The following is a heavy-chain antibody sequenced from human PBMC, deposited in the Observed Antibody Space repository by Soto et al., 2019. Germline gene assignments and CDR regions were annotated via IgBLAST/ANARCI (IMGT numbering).Heavy chain of an antibody. CDR2: ISYDGSNK. CDR3: AREPFDSGSYYGGGYFDY. J-gene: IGHJ4*02. V-gene: IGHV3-30-3*01. Sequence: QVQLVESGGGVVQPGRSLRLSCAASGFTFSSYAMHWVRQAPGKGLEWVAVISYDGSNKYYADSVKGRFTISRDNSKNTLYLQMNSLRAEDTAVYYCAREPFDSGSYYGGGYFDYWGQGTLVTVSS. D-gene: IGHD1-26*01. CDR1: GFTFSSYA.